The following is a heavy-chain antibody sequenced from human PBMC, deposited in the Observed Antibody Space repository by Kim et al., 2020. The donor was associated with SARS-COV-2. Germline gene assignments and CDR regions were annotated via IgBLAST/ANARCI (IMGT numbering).Heavy chain of an antibody. D-gene: IGHD3-10*01. V-gene: IGHV4-39*01. J-gene: IGHJ2*01. CDR3: ARRPALGLLWFGELSGSGYFDL. CDR2: IYYSGST. Sequence: SETLSLTCTVSGGSISSSSYYWGWIRQPPGKGLEWIGSIYYSGSTYYNPSLKSRVTISVDTSKNQFSLKLSSVTAADTAVYYCARRPALGLLWFGELSGSGYFDLWGRGTLVTVSS. CDR1: GGSISSSSYY.